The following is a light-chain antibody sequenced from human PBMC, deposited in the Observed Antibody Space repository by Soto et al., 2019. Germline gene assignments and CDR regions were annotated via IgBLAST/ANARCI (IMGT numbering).Light chain of an antibody. J-gene: IGKJ5*01. V-gene: IGKV3-20*01. CDR3: QQYVSSPRIT. Sequence: EIVLTQSPGTLSLSPGERATLSCRASQSVSNNYLAWYQQKPGQAPRLLIYVASRRATGIPDRFSGSGSGTDFTLTISRLEPEDFAVYYCQQYVSSPRITFGQGTRLEIK. CDR2: VAS. CDR1: QSVSNNY.